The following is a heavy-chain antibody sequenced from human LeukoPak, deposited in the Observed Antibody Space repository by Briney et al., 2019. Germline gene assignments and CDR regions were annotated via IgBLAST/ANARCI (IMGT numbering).Heavy chain of an antibody. CDR2: ISGSGGST. CDR3: AKASGAIVVVITRGSPFDY. D-gene: IGHD3-22*01. Sequence: GGSLRLSCAASGFTFSSYAMSWVRQAPGKGLEWVSAISGSGGSTYYADSVKGRFTISRDNSKNTLYLQMNSLRAEDTAVYYCAKASGAIVVVITRGSPFDYRGQGTLVTVSS. V-gene: IGHV3-23*01. J-gene: IGHJ4*02. CDR1: GFTFSSYA.